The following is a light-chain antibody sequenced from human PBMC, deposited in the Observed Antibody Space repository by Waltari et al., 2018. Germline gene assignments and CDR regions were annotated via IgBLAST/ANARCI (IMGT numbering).Light chain of an antibody. CDR2: AAS. Sequence: DIQMTQSTSSLSASVGDRVTITCRASPSISSYLNWYQHKPGKAPKLLISAASSLQSGVPSRFSGSGSGTDFTLTISSLQPEDFATYYCQQSYSTPPAFGQGTKVEIK. J-gene: IGKJ1*01. CDR3: QQSYSTPPA. V-gene: IGKV1-39*01. CDR1: PSISSY.